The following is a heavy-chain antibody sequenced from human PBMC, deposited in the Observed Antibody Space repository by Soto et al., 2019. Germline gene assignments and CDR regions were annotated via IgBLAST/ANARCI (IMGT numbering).Heavy chain of an antibody. CDR1: GFTFSSYD. CDR3: VRDPSFDY. J-gene: IGHJ4*02. CDR2: ISSNGGIT. Sequence: EVQLVESGGGLVQPGGSLRLSCAASGFTFSSYDMHWVRQAPGKGLEYISAISSNGGITYFASSVKGRFTISRDNSKNPLYLQMGGLRAEDMAVYYCVRDPSFDYWGQGTLVTVSS. V-gene: IGHV3-64*01.